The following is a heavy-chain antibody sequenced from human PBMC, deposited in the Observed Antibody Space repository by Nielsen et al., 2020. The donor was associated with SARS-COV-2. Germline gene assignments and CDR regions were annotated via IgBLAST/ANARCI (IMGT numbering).Heavy chain of an antibody. CDR1: GFTFSTYG. D-gene: IGHD2-15*01. J-gene: IGHJ4*02. Sequence: GESLKISCAVSGFTFSTYGMHWVRQAPGKGLEWVAAISYDGSNKYYVDSVKGRFTISRDNSKNTLYLQMSSLREEDTAVYYCAKDWTAIVVVPSGGVDYWDQGTLVTVSS. V-gene: IGHV3-30*18. CDR2: ISYDGSNK. CDR3: AKDWTAIVVVPSGGVDY.